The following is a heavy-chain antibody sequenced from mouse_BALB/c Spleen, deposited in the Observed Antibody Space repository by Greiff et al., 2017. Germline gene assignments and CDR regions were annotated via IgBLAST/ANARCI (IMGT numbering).Heavy chain of an antibody. CDR3: ARLPNYGNYDAMDY. D-gene: IGHD2-1*01. CDR2: ISYSGST. V-gene: IGHV3-2*02. CDR1: GYSITSDYA. Sequence: DVQLQESGPGLVKPSQSLSLTCTVTGYSITSDYAWNWIRQFPGNKLEWMGYISYSGSTSYNPSLKSRISITRDTSKNQFFLQLNSVTTEDTATYYCARLPNYGNYDAMDYWGQGTSVTVSS. J-gene: IGHJ4*01.